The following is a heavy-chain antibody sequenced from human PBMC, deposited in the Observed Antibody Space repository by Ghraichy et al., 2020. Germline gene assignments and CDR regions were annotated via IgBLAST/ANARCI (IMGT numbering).Heavy chain of an antibody. Sequence: GGSLRLSCAASGFTFNNYWMHWVRQAPGKGLVWVSRIKRDGSDANAADSVKGRFTVSRDNAKNTVYLQMNSLRAEDTALYYCARGGPGREAAGSWGQGTLVTVSS. J-gene: IGHJ5*02. D-gene: IGHD6-13*01. CDR1: GFTFNNYW. V-gene: IGHV3-74*01. CDR2: IKRDGSDA. CDR3: ARGGPGREAAGS.